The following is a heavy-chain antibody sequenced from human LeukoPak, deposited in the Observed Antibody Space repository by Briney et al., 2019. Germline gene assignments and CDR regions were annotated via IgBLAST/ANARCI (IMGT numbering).Heavy chain of an antibody. V-gene: IGHV4-34*01. D-gene: IGHD3-22*01. J-gene: IGHJ4*02. CDR3: ARGADYYDGSGYHYFDY. Sequence: SETLSLTCAVYGGSFSTYYWSWIRRPPGEGLEWIGEINHSGSTNHNPSLKSRVTISVDTSKNQFSLKLSSVTAADTAVYYCARGADYYDGSGYHYFDYWGQGTLVTVSS. CDR1: GGSFSTYY. CDR2: INHSGST.